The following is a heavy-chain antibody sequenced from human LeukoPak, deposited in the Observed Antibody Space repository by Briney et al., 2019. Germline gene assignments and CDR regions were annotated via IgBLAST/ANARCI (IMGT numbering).Heavy chain of an antibody. J-gene: IGHJ4*02. CDR2: ISPSGGST. CDR1: GYTFTSNY. Sequence: ASVTVSFKAFGYTFTSNYMHWVRQAPGQGPEWMGVISPSGGSTTYAQKFQGRVTLTRDMSTSTDYLELSSLRSEDTAVYYCARPNGSGSYFDWGQGTLVTVSS. V-gene: IGHV1-46*01. CDR3: ARPNGSGSYFD. D-gene: IGHD3-10*01.